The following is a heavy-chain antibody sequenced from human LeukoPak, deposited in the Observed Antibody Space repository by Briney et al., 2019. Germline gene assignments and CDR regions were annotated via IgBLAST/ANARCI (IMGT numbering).Heavy chain of an antibody. D-gene: IGHD2-15*01. J-gene: IGHJ6*02. Sequence: SGRSLRLSCAASGFTFSTYGMHWVRQAQVKGLEWVAVTSHDGSNKYYADSVKGRFTVSRDNPKNTLYLQMNSLRSEDTAVYYCAKNPDIVVVVAALGMDVWGQGTTVTVSS. V-gene: IGHV3-30*18. CDR1: GFTFSTYG. CDR3: AKNPDIVVVVAALGMDV. CDR2: TSHDGSNK.